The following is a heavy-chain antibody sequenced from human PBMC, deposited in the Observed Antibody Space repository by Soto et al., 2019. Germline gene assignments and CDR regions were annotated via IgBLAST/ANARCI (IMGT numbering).Heavy chain of an antibody. CDR2: IYYSGST. V-gene: IGHV4-39*01. D-gene: IGHD3-22*01. Sequence: QLQLQESGPGLVKPSETLSLTCTVSGGSISSSSYYWGWIRQPPGKGLEWIGSIYYSGSTYYNPSLKSRVTISVDTSKNQFSLKLSSVTAADTAVYYCARLRWDSSSRFDYWGQGTLVTVSS. J-gene: IGHJ4*02. CDR1: GGSISSSSYY. CDR3: ARLRWDSSSRFDY.